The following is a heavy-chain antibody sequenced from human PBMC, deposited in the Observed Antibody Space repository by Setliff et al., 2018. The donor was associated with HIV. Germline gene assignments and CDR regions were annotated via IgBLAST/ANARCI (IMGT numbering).Heavy chain of an antibody. V-gene: IGHV4-4*07. J-gene: IGHJ6*03. D-gene: IGHD3-16*01. CDR2: IYTSGST. CDR3: ARERKRGGHYYYYMDV. CDR1: GGSISSYY. Sequence: PSETLSLTCTVSGGSISSYYWSWIRQPAGKGLEWIGRIYTSGSTNYNPSLKSRVTMSVDTSKNQFSLRLNSVTAADTTVYYCARERKRGGHYYYYMDVWGIGTTVTVSS.